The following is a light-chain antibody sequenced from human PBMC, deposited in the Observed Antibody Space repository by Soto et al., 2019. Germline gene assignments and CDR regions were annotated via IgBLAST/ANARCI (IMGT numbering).Light chain of an antibody. CDR3: TSYVGNDIWV. V-gene: IGLV2-8*01. J-gene: IGLJ3*02. CDR2: EVT. CDR1: SSDVGAYKY. Sequence: QSALTQPPSASGSPGQSVTISCTGTSSDVGAYKYVSWYQQYPGKAPNLMIYEVTKRPSGXXXRFSGSKSGNTASLTVSGLQAEDEADYYCTSYVGNDIWVFGGGTKLTVL.